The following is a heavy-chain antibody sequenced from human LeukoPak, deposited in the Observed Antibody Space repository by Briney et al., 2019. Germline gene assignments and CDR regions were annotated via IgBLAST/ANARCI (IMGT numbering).Heavy chain of an antibody. CDR2: MFHGGST. V-gene: IGHV4-39*01. D-gene: IGHD3-22*01. J-gene: IGHJ5*02. CDR1: GGSTTSSSYH. Sequence: SETLSFTCTVSGGSTTSSSYHWVWIRQPPGEGLEWIGSMFHGGSTYDNPSLKSRVTISGDASKNQFSLKLTSVIATDTAVYYCARVLSSGYWVDPWGQGTMVTVSS. CDR3: ARVLSSGYWVDP.